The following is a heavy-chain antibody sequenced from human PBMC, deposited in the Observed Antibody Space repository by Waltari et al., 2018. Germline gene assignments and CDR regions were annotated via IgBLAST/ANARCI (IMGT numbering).Heavy chain of an antibody. J-gene: IGHJ4*02. CDR3: ARVNVGNYDLDY. V-gene: IGHV3-72*01. CDR2: DRNKANSYTT. Sequence: EVQLVESGGGLVQPGGSLRLSCAASGFTFSDQYMDWVRQAPGKGLEWVGRDRNKANSYTTEYAASVKGRFIISRDESKNSLSLQMNSLKTADTAVYYCARVNVGNYDLDYWGQGTLVTVSS. CDR1: GFTFSDQY. D-gene: IGHD1-7*01.